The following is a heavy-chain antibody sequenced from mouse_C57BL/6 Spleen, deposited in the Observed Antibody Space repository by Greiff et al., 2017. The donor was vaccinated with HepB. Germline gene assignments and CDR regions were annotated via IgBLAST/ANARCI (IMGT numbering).Heavy chain of an antibody. CDR2: ISSGSSTI. Sequence: EVQLVESGGGLVKPGGSLKLSCAASGFTFSDYGMHWVRQAPEKGLEWVAYISSGSSTIYYADTVKGRFTISRDNAKNTLFLQMTSLRSEDTAMYYCARPEYYGSGHFDYWGQGTTLTVSS. CDR1: GFTFSDYG. J-gene: IGHJ2*01. D-gene: IGHD1-1*01. V-gene: IGHV5-17*01. CDR3: ARPEYYGSGHFDY.